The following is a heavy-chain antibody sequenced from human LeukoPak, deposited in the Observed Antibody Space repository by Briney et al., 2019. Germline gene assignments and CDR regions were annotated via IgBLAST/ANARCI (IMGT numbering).Heavy chain of an antibody. Sequence: GASVKVSCKASGYTFTGYYMHWVRQAPGQGLEWMGWINPNGGGTNYAQKFQGRVTMTRDTSISTAYMELSRLRSDDTAVYYCARDGRYSSSSRDYYYYYYMDVWGKGTTVTVSS. V-gene: IGHV1-2*02. CDR1: GYTFTGYY. CDR3: ARDGRYSSSSRDYYYYYYMDV. CDR2: INPNGGGT. J-gene: IGHJ6*03. D-gene: IGHD6-6*01.